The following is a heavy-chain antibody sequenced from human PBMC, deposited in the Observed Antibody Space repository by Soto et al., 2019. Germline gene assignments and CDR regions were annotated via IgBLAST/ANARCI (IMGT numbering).Heavy chain of an antibody. CDR3: AKDKDFWSGYYSHFDY. CDR2: IIPSGGST. V-gene: IGHV3-23*01. CDR1: GFTFSNYA. D-gene: IGHD3-3*01. Sequence: GGSLRLSCAASGFTFSNYAMSWVRQAPGKGLEWVSTIIPSGGSTYYADSVKGRFTLSRDNSKNTLYLQMNSLRADDTAVYYCAKDKDFWSGYYSHFDYWGQGTLVTVSS. J-gene: IGHJ4*02.